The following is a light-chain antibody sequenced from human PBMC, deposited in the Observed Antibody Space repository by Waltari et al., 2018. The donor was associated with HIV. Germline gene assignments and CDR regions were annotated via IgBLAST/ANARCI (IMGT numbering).Light chain of an antibody. Sequence: QSALTQPASVSGSPGQSIPISCTGTTKDVVHSDYVPWYQHRPGNAPKLLIYDVSNRPSGVSGRFSGSKSGNTASLSISGLQAEDEADYFCSSYRTYGTLVFGGGTKLTVL. J-gene: IGLJ3*02. CDR2: DVS. V-gene: IGLV2-14*01. CDR1: TKDVVHSDY. CDR3: SSYRTYGTLV.